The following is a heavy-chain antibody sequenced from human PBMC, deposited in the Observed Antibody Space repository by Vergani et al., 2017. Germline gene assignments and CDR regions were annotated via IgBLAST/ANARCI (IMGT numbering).Heavy chain of an antibody. Sequence: EVQLVESGGGLVQPGGSLRLSCAASGFSFRGHWMHWVRQAPGKGLVWVSRINVGGCSRSYADSVKGRFTISRDNAKKTLYLQMDSLRDEDTAVYYCARGEDDYYYTRMAPDYWGQGTLVIVSS. CDR2: INVGGCSR. CDR1: GFSFRGHW. CDR3: ARGEDDYYYTRMAPDY. V-gene: IGHV3-74*01. J-gene: IGHJ4*01. D-gene: IGHD3-16*01.